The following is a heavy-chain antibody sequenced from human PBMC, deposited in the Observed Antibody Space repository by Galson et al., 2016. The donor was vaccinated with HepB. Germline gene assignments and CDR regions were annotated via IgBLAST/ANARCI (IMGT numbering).Heavy chain of an antibody. CDR3: ARIRAIAARGLGY. D-gene: IGHD6-6*01. J-gene: IGHJ4*02. CDR1: GYTFTTYA. Sequence: SVKVSCKASGYTFTTYAMHWVRQAPGHRLEWMGWINSGNGNTKYSQNFQDRVTISRDTSASTAYMELTSLRSEDTAIYYCARIRAIAARGLGYWGQGTLVTVSS. CDR2: INSGNGNT. V-gene: IGHV1-3*01.